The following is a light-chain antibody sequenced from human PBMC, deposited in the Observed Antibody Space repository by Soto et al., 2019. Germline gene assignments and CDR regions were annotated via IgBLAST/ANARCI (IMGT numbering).Light chain of an antibody. J-gene: IGKJ4*01. V-gene: IGKV2D-29*01. Sequence: DVVMTQTPLSLSVTPGQPASISCKSSQSLLHSDGKTYLYWYLQKQSGQPPQLLIYEVSNRFSGVPDRFSGSGSGTDFTLKISRVEAEDVGVYYCMQSIELPLTFGGGTKVEIK. CDR2: EVS. CDR1: QSLLHSDGKTY. CDR3: MQSIELPLT.